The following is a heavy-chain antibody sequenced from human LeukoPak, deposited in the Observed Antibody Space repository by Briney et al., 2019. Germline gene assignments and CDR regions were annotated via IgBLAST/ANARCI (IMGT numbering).Heavy chain of an antibody. CDR3: AKGPRDGTWYNNDFDF. CDR1: GITFRSHG. Sequence: GGSLRLSRAASGITFRSHGMSWVRHAPGKGLEWVSYISGTGANSYYADSVKGRFTLSRDNSKNTVYLQMNSLRAEDTAVYYCAKGPRDGTWYNNDFDFWGQGTLVTVSS. V-gene: IGHV3-23*01. CDR2: ISGTGANS. D-gene: IGHD6-13*01. J-gene: IGHJ4*02.